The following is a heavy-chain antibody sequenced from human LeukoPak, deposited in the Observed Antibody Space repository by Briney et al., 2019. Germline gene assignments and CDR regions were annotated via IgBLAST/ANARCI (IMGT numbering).Heavy chain of an antibody. V-gene: IGHV3-48*01. J-gene: IGHJ4*02. CDR3: AREIYGDPTIDY. D-gene: IGHD4-17*01. CDR1: GFTFSNYN. Sequence: PGGSLRLSCAASGFTFSNYNMNWVRQPPGKGLEWVSYITRSSSTIYYADSVKGRFTISRDNAKNSLHLQMNSLRPEDTAVYYCAREIYGDPTIDYWGQGTLVTVSS. CDR2: ITRSSSTI.